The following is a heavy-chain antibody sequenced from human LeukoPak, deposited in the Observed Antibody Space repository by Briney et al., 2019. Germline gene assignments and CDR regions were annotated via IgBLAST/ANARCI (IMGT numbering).Heavy chain of an antibody. D-gene: IGHD6-25*01. CDR3: AREGSRSSDSGWFDP. V-gene: IGHV1-46*01. Sequence: ASVKVSCKASGYTFTSYYIHWVRQAPGQGLEWMGIINPSGGSTSYAQKFQGRVTMTRDTSTSTVYMELRSLRSEAKAVYYCAREGSRSSDSGWFDPWGQGTLVTVSS. CDR2: INPSGGST. J-gene: IGHJ5*02. CDR1: GYTFTSYY.